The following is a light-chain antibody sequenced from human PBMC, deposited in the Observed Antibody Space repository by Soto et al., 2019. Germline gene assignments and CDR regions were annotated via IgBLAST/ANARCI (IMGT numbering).Light chain of an antibody. CDR1: QSISSY. Sequence: DIQMTQSPSSLSASVGDRVSITCRASQSISSYLNWYQQKPGKAPELLIYAASSLQSGVPSRFSGSGSGADFTLTISSLQPEDFATYYCQQSYNRITFGQGTRLEIK. CDR2: AAS. CDR3: QQSYNRIT. V-gene: IGKV1-39*01. J-gene: IGKJ5*01.